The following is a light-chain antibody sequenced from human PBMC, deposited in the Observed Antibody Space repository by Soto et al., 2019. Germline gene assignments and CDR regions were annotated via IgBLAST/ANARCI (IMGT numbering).Light chain of an antibody. V-gene: IGKV3-20*01. CDR3: QQYGSSPFT. CDR2: GAS. CDR1: QSIRSSY. Sequence: EIVLTQSPGTLSLSPGERATLSCRASQSIRSSYLAWYKQKPGQAPRLLIYGASSRATGIPDRFSGSGSETDFTLTISRLEPEDFALYYCQQYGSSPFTFGPGTKVDIK. J-gene: IGKJ3*01.